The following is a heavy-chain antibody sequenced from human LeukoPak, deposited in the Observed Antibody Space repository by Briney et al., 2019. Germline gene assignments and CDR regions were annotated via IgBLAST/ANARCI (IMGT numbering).Heavy chain of an antibody. CDR1: GGSFSGYY. CDR3: ARRKYNWNLPEAY. CDR2: INHSGST. J-gene: IGHJ4*02. V-gene: IGHV4-34*01. Sequence: SETLSLTCAVYGGSFSGYYWSWIRQPPGKGLEWIGEINHSGSTNYNPSLKSRVTISVDTSKNQFSLKLSSVTAADTAVYYCARRKYNWNLPEAYWGQGTLVTVSS. D-gene: IGHD1-20*01.